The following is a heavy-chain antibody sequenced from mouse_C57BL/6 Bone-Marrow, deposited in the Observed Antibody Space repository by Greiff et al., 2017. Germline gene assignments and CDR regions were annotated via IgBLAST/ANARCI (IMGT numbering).Heavy chain of an antibody. CDR2: INPYNGGT. CDR1: GYTFTDYY. D-gene: IGHD6-5*01. V-gene: IGHV1-19*01. CDR3: ARELGYKYYFDY. Sequence: VQLQQSGPVLVKPGASVKMSCKASGYTFTDYYMNWVKQSHGKSLEWIGVINPYNGGTSYNQKFKGKATLTVDKSSSTAYMELNSLTSEDSAVYYCARELGYKYYFDYWGQGTTLTVSS. J-gene: IGHJ2*01.